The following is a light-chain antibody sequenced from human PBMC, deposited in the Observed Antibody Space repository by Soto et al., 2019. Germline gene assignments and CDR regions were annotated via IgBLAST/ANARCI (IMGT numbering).Light chain of an antibody. Sequence: DIQMTQSPSSLSASVGDRVTITCRASQSISNYLNWYQQKPGKAPKLLVYAASTLQSGVPSRFSGSGSGTDSTLTISSLQPEDFATYYCQQTYNSPAFGQGTRLEIK. CDR1: QSISNY. CDR3: QQTYNSPA. V-gene: IGKV1-39*01. CDR2: AAS. J-gene: IGKJ5*01.